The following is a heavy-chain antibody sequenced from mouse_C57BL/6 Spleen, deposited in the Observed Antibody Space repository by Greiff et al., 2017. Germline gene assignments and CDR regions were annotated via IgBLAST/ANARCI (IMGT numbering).Heavy chain of an antibody. V-gene: IGHV1-15*01. CDR3: TRRLWGDYFDY. CDR1: GYTFTDYE. D-gene: IGHD1-1*02. Sequence: QVQLQQSGAELVRPGASVTLSCKASGYTFTDYEMHWVKQTPVHGLEWIGAIDPETGGTAYNQKFKGKAILTADKSSSTVYMELRSLTSEDSAVYYCTRRLWGDYFDYWGQGTTLTVSS. J-gene: IGHJ2*01. CDR2: IDPETGGT.